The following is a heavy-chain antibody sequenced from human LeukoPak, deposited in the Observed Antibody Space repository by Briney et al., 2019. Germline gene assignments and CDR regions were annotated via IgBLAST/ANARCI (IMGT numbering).Heavy chain of an antibody. CDR1: GGTFSSYA. CDR2: IIPIFGTA. CDR3: ASRGSSPEFDY. V-gene: IGHV1-69*05. Sequence: AASVKVSCKASGGTFSSYAISWVRQAPGQGLEWMGGIIPIFGTANYAQKFQGRVTITTDESTSTAYMELSSLRSEDTAVYYCASRGSSPEFDYWGQRTLVTVSS. J-gene: IGHJ4*02. D-gene: IGHD6-6*01.